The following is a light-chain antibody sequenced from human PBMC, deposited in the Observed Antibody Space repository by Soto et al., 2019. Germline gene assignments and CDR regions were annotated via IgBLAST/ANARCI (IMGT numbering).Light chain of an antibody. J-gene: IGKJ1*01. Sequence: DIQMTQSPSTLSASVGDRVTITCRASQSTSTWLAWYQQRPGKTPKLLISEASKLESGVPSRFSGGGSGTEFNLTISSLQPDDFATYYCQQYITYPYAFGQGTKVEIK. CDR3: QQYITYPYA. CDR2: EAS. V-gene: IGKV1-5*03. CDR1: QSTSTW.